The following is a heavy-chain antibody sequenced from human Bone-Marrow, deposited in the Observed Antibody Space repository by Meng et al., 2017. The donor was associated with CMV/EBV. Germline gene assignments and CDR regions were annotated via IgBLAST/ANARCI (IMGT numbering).Heavy chain of an antibody. D-gene: IGHD6-6*01. V-gene: IGHV3-30-3*01. CDR3: ARAMIIAARALDF. CDR1: GFTFSSYA. CDR2: ITFDGSNT. J-gene: IGHJ4*02. Sequence: GESLKISCAASGFTFSSYAMSWVRQTPGKGLEWLTFITFDGSNTYYADSVKGRFTISRDNSKNTLYLQMNSLRNDDTAVYYCARAMIIAARALDFWGQGTLVTVSS.